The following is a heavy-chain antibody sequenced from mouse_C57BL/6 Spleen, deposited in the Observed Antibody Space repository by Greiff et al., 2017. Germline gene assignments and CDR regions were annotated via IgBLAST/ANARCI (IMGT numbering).Heavy chain of an antibody. D-gene: IGHD2-3*01. Sequence: VQLQQSGPGLVAPSQSLSITCTVSGFSLTSYGVHWVRQPPGKGLEWLVVIWSDGSTTYNSALKSRLSISKDNSKSQVFLKMNSLQTDDTAMYYCARHGDGYYEGNAMDYWGQGTSVTVSS. CDR1: GFSLTSYG. CDR2: IWSDGST. J-gene: IGHJ4*01. V-gene: IGHV2-6-1*01. CDR3: ARHGDGYYEGNAMDY.